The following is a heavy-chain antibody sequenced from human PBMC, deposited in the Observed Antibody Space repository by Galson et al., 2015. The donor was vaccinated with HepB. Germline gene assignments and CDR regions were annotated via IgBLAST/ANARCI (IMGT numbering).Heavy chain of an antibody. D-gene: IGHD6-6*01. CDR1: GGSFSGYY. Sequence: QVQLQESGPGLVKPSETLSLTCAVYGGSFSGYYWSWIRQPPGKGLEWIGEINHSGSTNYNPSLKSRVTISVDTSKNQFSLKLSSVTAADTAVYYCARENSSPLDNWGQGTLVTVSS. CDR3: ARENSSPLDN. V-gene: IGHV4-34*01. CDR2: INHSGST. J-gene: IGHJ4*02.